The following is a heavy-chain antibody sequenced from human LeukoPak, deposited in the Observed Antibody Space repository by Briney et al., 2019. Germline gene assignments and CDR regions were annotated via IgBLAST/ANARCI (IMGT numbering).Heavy chain of an antibody. Sequence: GGSLRLSCAASGFTFKHAWMSWVRQAPGKGLEWVGRIKSKSDCEATDYAAPVKGRFTISRDDSKNTLSLQMNSLETEDTAVYYCVTEQQWLGWGRGTLVTVPS. D-gene: IGHD6-19*01. CDR1: GFTFKHAW. J-gene: IGHJ4*02. CDR2: IKSKSDCEAT. CDR3: VTEQQWLG. V-gene: IGHV3-15*01.